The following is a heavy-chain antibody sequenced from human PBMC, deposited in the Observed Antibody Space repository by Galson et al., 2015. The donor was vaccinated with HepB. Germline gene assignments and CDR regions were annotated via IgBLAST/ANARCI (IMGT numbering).Heavy chain of an antibody. J-gene: IGHJ6*03. CDR1: GFTFTNYG. CDR2: IWYDGNSK. D-gene: IGHD5-18*01. V-gene: IGHV3-33*01. Sequence: SLRLSCAASGFTFTNYGIHWVRQAPGKGLEWVTVIWYDGNSKQYADSVKGRFTISRDNSRNTVYLQVNTLRVEDTAVYYCVRDAKMDTGIDYMDVWGKGTTVTVSS. CDR3: VRDAKMDTGIDYMDV.